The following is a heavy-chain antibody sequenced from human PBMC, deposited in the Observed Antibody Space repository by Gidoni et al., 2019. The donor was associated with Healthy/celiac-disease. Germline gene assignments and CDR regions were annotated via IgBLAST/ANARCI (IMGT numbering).Heavy chain of an antibody. D-gene: IGHD2-15*01. CDR1: GGSIRSGSYY. CDR3: ARDLGLFRFDY. Sequence: QVQLQESGPGLVKPSQPLSLTCTVSGGSIRSGSYYWSWIRQPAGKGLEWIGRIYTSGSTNYNPSLKSRVTISVDTSKNQFSLKLSSVTAADTAVYYCARDLGLFRFDYWGQGTLVTVSS. J-gene: IGHJ4*02. CDR2: IYTSGST. V-gene: IGHV4-61*02.